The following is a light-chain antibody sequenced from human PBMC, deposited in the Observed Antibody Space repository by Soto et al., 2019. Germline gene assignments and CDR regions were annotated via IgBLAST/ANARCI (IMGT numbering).Light chain of an antibody. V-gene: IGLV2-14*01. CDR1: SSDVGGFEY. CDR3: GSFTGTTTLAV. Sequence: QSVLSQPASVSGSPGQSITISCTGTSSDVGGFEYVSWYQHQPGKAPKLIIYDVTKRPSGVSNRFSGSKSGNTASLTISGIQAEDEGDYYCGSFTGTTTLAVFGTGTKRTVL. CDR2: DVT. J-gene: IGLJ1*01.